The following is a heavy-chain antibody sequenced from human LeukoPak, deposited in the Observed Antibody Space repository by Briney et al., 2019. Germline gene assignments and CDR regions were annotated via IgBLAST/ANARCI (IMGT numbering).Heavy chain of an antibody. CDR1: GYTFTSYY. CDR3: ARDLPYYCSSTSCYVAYSGYDFRVSWYFDY. CDR2: INPSGGST. V-gene: IGHV1-46*01. D-gene: IGHD2-2*01. J-gene: IGHJ4*02. Sequence: GASVKVSCKASGYTFTSYYMHWVRQAPGQGLEWMGIINPSGGSTSYAQKFQGRVTMTRDTSTSTVYMELSSLRSEDTAVYYCARDLPYYCSSTSCYVAYSGYDFRVSWYFDYWGQGTLVTVSS.